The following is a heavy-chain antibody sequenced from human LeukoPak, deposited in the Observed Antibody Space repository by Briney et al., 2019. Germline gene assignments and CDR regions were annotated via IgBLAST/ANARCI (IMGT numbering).Heavy chain of an antibody. J-gene: IGHJ6*03. CDR2: IYSGGST. V-gene: IGHV3-66*01. Sequence: GGSLRLSCAASGFTVSSNYMSWVRQAPGKGLEWVSVIYSGGSTYYADSVKGRFTISRDNSKNTLYLQMNSLRAEDTALYYCARALTTVTTPKYYYYYYYMDVWGKGTTVTVSS. CDR3: ARALTTVTTPKYYYYYYYMDV. D-gene: IGHD4-17*01. CDR1: GFTVSSNY.